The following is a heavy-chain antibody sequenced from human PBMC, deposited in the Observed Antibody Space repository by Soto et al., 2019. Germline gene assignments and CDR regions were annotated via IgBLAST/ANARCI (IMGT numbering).Heavy chain of an antibody. D-gene: IGHD1-1*01. J-gene: IGHJ5*02. CDR2: INPNNGAT. V-gene: IGHV1-2*02. Sequence: VQLVESGAEVKKPGASVKVSCKAPRYIFTAYFMHWVRQAPGQGLEWMGWINPNNGATHYDLSFQGRVTMTRDTSISTAYMELSSLRSDDTAVYYCASHDPGARFDPWGQGTLVIVSS. CDR1: RYIFTAYF. CDR3: ASHDPGARFDP.